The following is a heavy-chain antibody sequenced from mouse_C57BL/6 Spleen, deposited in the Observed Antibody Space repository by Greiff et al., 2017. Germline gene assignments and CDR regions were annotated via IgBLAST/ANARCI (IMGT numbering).Heavy chain of an antibody. D-gene: IGHD2-3*01. Sequence: EVQLVESGGGLVQPKGSLKLSCAASGFSFNTYAMNWVRQAPGKGLEWVARIRSKSNNYATYYADSVKDRFTISRDDSESMLYLQMNNLKTEDTAMYYCVRQEDDGYYHFDYWGQGTTLTVSS. V-gene: IGHV10-1*01. CDR2: IRSKSNNYAT. J-gene: IGHJ2*01. CDR3: VRQEDDGYYHFDY. CDR1: GFSFNTYA.